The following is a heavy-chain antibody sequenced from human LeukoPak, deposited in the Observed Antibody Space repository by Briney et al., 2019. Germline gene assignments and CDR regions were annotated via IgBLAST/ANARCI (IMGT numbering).Heavy chain of an antibody. CDR1: GFTFSDYY. J-gene: IGHJ4*02. Sequence: PGGSLRLSCAASGFTFSDYYMSWIRQAPGQGLEWVSHISSSNSYTNYADSVKGRFTISRDNSKNSLYLQMNSLRTEDTALYYCAKDREYCSGGSCFSSLFDYWGQGTLVTASS. CDR3: AKDREYCSGGSCFSSLFDY. CDR2: ISSSNSYT. V-gene: IGHV3-11*05. D-gene: IGHD2-15*01.